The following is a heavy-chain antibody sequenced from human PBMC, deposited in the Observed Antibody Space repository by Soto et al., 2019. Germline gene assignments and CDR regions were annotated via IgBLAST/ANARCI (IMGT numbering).Heavy chain of an antibody. CDR2: ISYDGTKT. V-gene: IGHV3-30-3*01. J-gene: IGHJ4*02. Sequence: QVQLVESGGGVVQPGRSLRLSCAASGFTFPNYAMHWVRQSPGKGLEWVAIISYDGTKTYYADSVRGRFTISRDNSKNTLYLQMDSLRAEDTSLYYCARGRGRSYGFGSGSYSDYWGRGTLVTVSS. D-gene: IGHD3-10*01. CDR3: ARGRGRSYGFGSGSYSDY. CDR1: GFTFPNYA.